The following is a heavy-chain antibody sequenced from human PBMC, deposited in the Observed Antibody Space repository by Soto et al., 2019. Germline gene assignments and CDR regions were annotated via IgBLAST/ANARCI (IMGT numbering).Heavy chain of an antibody. V-gene: IGHV1-46*01. CDR1: GYTFTSYY. J-gene: IGHJ6*02. Sequence: GASVKVSCKASGYTFTSYYMHWVRQAPGQGLEWMGIINPSGGSTSYAQKFQGRVTMTRDTSTSTVYMELSSLRSEDTAVYYCARVRSVHSSSWYDGMDVWGQGTTVTVSS. CDR2: INPSGGST. CDR3: ARVRSVHSSSWYDGMDV. D-gene: IGHD6-13*01.